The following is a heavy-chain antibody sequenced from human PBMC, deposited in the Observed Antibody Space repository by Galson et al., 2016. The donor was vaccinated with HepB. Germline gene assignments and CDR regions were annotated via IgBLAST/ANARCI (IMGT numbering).Heavy chain of an antibody. CDR1: GFTFSSYS. V-gene: IGHV3-48*02. Sequence: SLRLSCAASGFTFSSYSMNWIRQAPGKGLEWVSYISYSSRTIYYADSVKGRSTISRDKAKNSLYLQMNSLRDEDTAVYYCAREGGTGTTYLGKIFDYWGQGTLVTVSS. J-gene: IGHJ4*02. CDR2: ISYSSRTI. CDR3: AREGGTGTTYLGKIFDY. D-gene: IGHD1-7*01.